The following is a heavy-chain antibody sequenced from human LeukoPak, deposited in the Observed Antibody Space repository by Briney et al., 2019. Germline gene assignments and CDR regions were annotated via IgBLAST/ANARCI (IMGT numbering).Heavy chain of an antibody. V-gene: IGHV4-4*07. CDR1: GGSISSYY. D-gene: IGHD3-22*01. CDR3: ARHDGGAYHFDC. Sequence: SETLSLTCTVSGGSISSYYWSWIRQPAGEGLEWIGRIYISGSIDYNPSLKSRVTMSVDTSKNQFSLKLSSVTAADTAVYYCARHDGGAYHFDCWGQGTMVTVSS. CDR2: IYISGSI. J-gene: IGHJ4*02.